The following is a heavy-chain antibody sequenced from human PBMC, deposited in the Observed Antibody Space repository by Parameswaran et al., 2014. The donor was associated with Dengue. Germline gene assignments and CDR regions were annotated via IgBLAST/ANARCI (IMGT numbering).Heavy chain of an antibody. CDR2: ISYDGNNK. D-gene: IGHD6-13*01. Sequence: VRQAPGKGLEWVARISYDGNNKYYADSVKGRFTISRDNSKNTLYLQMNSLRAEDTAVYYCARGRIGPHRRIAAAGPSYSYGLDVWGHGTTVTVSS. J-gene: IGHJ6*02. V-gene: IGHV3-30*03. CDR3: ARGRIGPHRRIAAAGPSYSYGLDV.